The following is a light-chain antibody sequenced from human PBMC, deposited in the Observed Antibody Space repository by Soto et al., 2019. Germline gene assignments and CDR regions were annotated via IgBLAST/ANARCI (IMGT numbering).Light chain of an antibody. CDR3: QQYYSTPLT. CDR2: WAS. Sequence: DIVMTQSPDSLAVSLGERATINCKSSQSVLYSSNNKNYLAWYQQKPGQPPKLLIYWASTGESGVPDRFSGSGTGTDFTLTISRLQAEDVAVYYCQQYYSTPLTFGGGTKVEIK. V-gene: IGKV4-1*01. CDR1: QSVLYSSNNKNY. J-gene: IGKJ4*01.